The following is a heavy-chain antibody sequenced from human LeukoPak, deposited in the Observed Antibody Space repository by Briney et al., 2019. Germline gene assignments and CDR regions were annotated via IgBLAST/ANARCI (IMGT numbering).Heavy chain of an antibody. CDR1: GYTFTSYG. D-gene: IGHD3-22*01. CDR2: IIPIFGTA. Sequence: SVKVSCKASGYTFTSYGISWVRQAPGQGLEWMGGIIPIFGTANYAQKFQGRVTITADESTSTAYMELSSLRSEDTAVYYCASAMLTGYYDSSGYYFDYWGQGTLVTVSS. J-gene: IGHJ4*02. V-gene: IGHV1-69*13. CDR3: ASAMLTGYYDSSGYYFDY.